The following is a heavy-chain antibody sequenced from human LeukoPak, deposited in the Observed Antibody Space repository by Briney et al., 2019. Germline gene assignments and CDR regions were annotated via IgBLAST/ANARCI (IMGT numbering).Heavy chain of an antibody. CDR1: GFTFSDYY. J-gene: IGHJ3*02. Sequence: GGSLRLSCAASGFTFSDYYMNWIRQAPGKGLEWVSYISSSASTIDYAESVKGRFTSSRDNAKNSLYLEMNSLRAEDSAVYYCARVFGSYYAFDIWGQGTMVTVSS. D-gene: IGHD3-10*01. CDR3: ARVFGSYYAFDI. V-gene: IGHV3-11*01. CDR2: ISSSASTI.